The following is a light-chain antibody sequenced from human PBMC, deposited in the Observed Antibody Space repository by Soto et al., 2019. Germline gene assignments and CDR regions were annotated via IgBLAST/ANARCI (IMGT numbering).Light chain of an antibody. Sequence: DIQMTQSPSTLSASVGDRVTITCRASQSISSWLAWYQQKPGKAPKLLIYKASSLESGVPSRFSGSGSGTEFTLTISSLQPDEFATDYCQQYNSYPWTFGQGTKGEIK. V-gene: IGKV1-5*03. CDR1: QSISSW. CDR2: KAS. CDR3: QQYNSYPWT. J-gene: IGKJ1*01.